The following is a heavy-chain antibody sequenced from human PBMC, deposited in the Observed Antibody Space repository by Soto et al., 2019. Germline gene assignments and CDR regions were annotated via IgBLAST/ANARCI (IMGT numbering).Heavy chain of an antibody. J-gene: IGHJ6*02. Sequence: GGSLRLSCAASGFTFSSYWMHWVRQAPGKGLVWVSRINSDGSSTSYADSVKGRLTISRDNAKNTLYLQMNSLRAEDTAVYYCARELLWFGELLGYYYYYGMDVWGQGTTVTVSS. CDR3: ARELLWFGELLGYYYYYGMDV. CDR2: INSDGSST. D-gene: IGHD3-10*01. V-gene: IGHV3-74*01. CDR1: GFTFSSYW.